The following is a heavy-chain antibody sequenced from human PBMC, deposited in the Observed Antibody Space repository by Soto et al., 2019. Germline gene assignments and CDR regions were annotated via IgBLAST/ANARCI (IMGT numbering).Heavy chain of an antibody. J-gene: IGHJ6*02. D-gene: IGHD6-6*01. CDR2: ISHSGST. CDR1: GGSIISGGYS. V-gene: IGHV4-30-2*01. CDR3: ARGPVHGMDV. Sequence: QLQLQESGSGLVKPSQTLSLTCAVSGGSIISGGYSWGWIRQPPGKGLEWIGSISHSGSTYYNPSLKSRVTILVDRSKNQFSLKLNSVTAAGTAGYYCARGPVHGMDVWGQGTTVTVSS.